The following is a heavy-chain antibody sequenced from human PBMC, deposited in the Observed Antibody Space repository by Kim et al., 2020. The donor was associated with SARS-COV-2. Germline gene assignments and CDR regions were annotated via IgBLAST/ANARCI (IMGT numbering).Heavy chain of an antibody. Sequence: NKYYADSVKGRFTISRDNSKNTLYLQMNSLRAEDTAVYYCASESRVAGLHWGQGTLVTVSS. CDR2: NK. D-gene: IGHD3-10*01. V-gene: IGHV3-33*01. J-gene: IGHJ4*02. CDR3: ASESRVAGLH.